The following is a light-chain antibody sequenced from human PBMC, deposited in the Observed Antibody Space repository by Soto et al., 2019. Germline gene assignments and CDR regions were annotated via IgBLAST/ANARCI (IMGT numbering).Light chain of an antibody. CDR2: GVP. CDR1: QSVNNN. Sequence: EIVLTQSPATLSVSPGQGATLSCRASQSVNNNLAWYQQKPGQAPRLLIYGVPTRAAGVPARFSGSGSGTEFTLTISTLQSEDFAVYYCQQYTHRPTMYTSGQGTKLEIK. CDR3: QQYTHRPTMYT. J-gene: IGKJ2*01. V-gene: IGKV3-15*01.